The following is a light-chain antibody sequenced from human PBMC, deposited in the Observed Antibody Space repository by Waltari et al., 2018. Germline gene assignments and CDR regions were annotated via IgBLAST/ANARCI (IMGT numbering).Light chain of an antibody. CDR2: EVS. CDR1: SSDVGSYNL. Sequence: QSALTQPASVSGSPGQSITISCTGTSSDVGSYNLVPWYQQHPGKAPKLMIYEVSNRPSGVSNRFSGSKSGNTASLTISGLQAEDEADYYCSSYTSSSTVVFGGGTKLTVL. CDR3: SSYTSSSTVV. V-gene: IGLV2-14*02. J-gene: IGLJ2*01.